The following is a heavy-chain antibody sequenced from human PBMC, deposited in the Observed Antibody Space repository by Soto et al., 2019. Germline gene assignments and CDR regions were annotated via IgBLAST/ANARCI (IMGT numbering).Heavy chain of an antibody. Sequence: PGGSLRLSCAASGFTFSSYGMHWVRQAPGKGLEWVAVIWYDGSNKYYADSVKGRFTISRDNSKNTLYLQMNSLRAEDTAVYYCASSGVVVPAAIAYYYYMDVWGKGTTVTVSS. CDR3: ASSGVVVPAAIAYYYYMDV. CDR1: GFTFSSYG. J-gene: IGHJ6*03. D-gene: IGHD2-2*02. V-gene: IGHV3-33*01. CDR2: IWYDGSNK.